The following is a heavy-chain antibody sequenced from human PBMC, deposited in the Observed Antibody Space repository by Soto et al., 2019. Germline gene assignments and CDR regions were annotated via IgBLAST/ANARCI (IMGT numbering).Heavy chain of an antibody. CDR3: ARQASGYYYGWFDP. Sequence: QLLLQESGPGLVKPSETLSLTCTVSGGSILDSTYYWAWIRQSPGKVLEWIGTIFYSGGTFYTPSLTRRAPMSVATSNNQSPLKLSSVPAAATAVYYCARQASGYYYGWFDPWGQGTLVTVSS. J-gene: IGHJ5*02. V-gene: IGHV4-39*01. D-gene: IGHD3-22*01. CDR2: IFYSGGT. CDR1: GGSILDSTYY.